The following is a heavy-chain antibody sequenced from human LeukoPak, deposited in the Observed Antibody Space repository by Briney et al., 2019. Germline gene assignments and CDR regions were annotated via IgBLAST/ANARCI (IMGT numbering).Heavy chain of an antibody. J-gene: IGHJ1*01. Sequence: SETLSLTCTVSGGSISSYYWSWIRQPPGKGLEWIGYIYYSGSTNYNPSLKSRVTISVDTSKNQFSLKLSSVTAADTAVYYCVALGPELGSSGYYSAEYFQHWGQGTLVTVSS. CDR2: IYYSGST. D-gene: IGHD3-22*01. CDR1: GGSISSYY. CDR3: VALGPELGSSGYYSAEYFQH. V-gene: IGHV4-59*08.